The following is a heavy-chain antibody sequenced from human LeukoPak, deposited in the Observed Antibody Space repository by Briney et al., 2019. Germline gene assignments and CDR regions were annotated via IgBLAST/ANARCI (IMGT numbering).Heavy chain of an antibody. V-gene: IGHV6-1*01. Sequence: SQNLSLSCAISGDSISSDSAACDSIRQPPSRGLEWLGRTYYRSKWNNDYAVSVKSRITINPDTSKNQFSLQLNSVTPEDTAVYYCARDLESGGDELYFYYWGQGTRVTATS. CDR2: TYYRSKWNN. CDR1: GDSISSDSAA. D-gene: IGHD1-26*01. CDR3: ARDLESGGDELYFYY. J-gene: IGHJ4*02.